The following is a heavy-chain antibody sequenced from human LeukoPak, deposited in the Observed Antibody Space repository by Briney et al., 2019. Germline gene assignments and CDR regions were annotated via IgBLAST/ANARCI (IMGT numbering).Heavy chain of an antibody. D-gene: IGHD3-10*01. Sequence: SETLSLTCTDSGGPISSHYCIGTRRPPGKGRGSMGDTYYIGSTNYNPSLKMRVIISVDTSKNPFSLKLSSVTAADTAVYYCARVRPDYYGSGSYASVFDYWGQGTLVTVSS. CDR1: GGPISSHY. J-gene: IGHJ4*02. CDR3: ARVRPDYYGSGSYASVFDY. CDR2: TYYIGST. V-gene: IGHV4-59*11.